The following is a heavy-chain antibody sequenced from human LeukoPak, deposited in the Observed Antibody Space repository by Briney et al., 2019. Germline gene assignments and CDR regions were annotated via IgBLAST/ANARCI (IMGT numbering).Heavy chain of an antibody. CDR3: ARGPRGYSGHDNNFDY. D-gene: IGHD5-12*01. CDR1: GGSISSGGYY. V-gene: IGHV4-31*03. Sequence: PSETLSLTCTVSGGSISSGGYYWSWIRQHPGKGLEWIGYIYYSGSTYYNPSLKSRVTISVDTSKNQFSLKLSSVTAADTAVYYCARGPRGYSGHDNNFDYWGQGTLVTVSS. CDR2: IYYSGST. J-gene: IGHJ4*02.